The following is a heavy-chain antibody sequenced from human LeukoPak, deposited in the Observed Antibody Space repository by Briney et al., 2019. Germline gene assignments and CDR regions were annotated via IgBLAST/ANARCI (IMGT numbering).Heavy chain of an antibody. CDR3: STYSVRGVGFDY. CDR1: GFTFSRAW. V-gene: IGHV3-15*01. D-gene: IGHD3-10*01. CDR2: IKSKTDGGTT. Sequence: GGSLRLSCAASGFTFSRAWMNWVRQAPGKGLEWVGRIKSKTDGGTTEYAAAVKGRFTISRDDSKNTLYLQMNSLKTEDTAVYYCSTYSVRGVGFDYWGQGTLVTVSS. J-gene: IGHJ4*02.